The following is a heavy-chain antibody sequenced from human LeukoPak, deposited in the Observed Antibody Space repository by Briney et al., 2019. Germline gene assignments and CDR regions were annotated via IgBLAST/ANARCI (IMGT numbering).Heavy chain of an antibody. Sequence: GGSRRLSCAASGFTLRSYWMPWVRQAPGKGLVWVSRISSDGSSTSYADSVKGRFTISGDNAKNTLYLQMNSLRAEDTAVYYCARGIAAAGIGLAFDYWGQGTLVTVSS. V-gene: IGHV3-74*01. CDR1: GFTLRSYW. CDR3: ARGIAAAGIGLAFDY. CDR2: ISSDGSST. J-gene: IGHJ4*02. D-gene: IGHD6-13*01.